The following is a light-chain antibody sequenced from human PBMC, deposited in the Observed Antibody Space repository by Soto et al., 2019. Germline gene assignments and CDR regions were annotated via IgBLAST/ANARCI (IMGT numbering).Light chain of an antibody. CDR2: EVS. J-gene: IGLJ2*01. V-gene: IGLV2-14*01. CDR1: SSDVGDYDF. Sequence: QSALTRPASVSGSPGQSITISCTGSSSDVGDYDFVSWYQQHPGKAPKLIIYEVSDRPSGVSNRFSGSKSGNTASLTISGLQAEDDAHYYCSSFTSTSTLVVFGGGTKVTVL. CDR3: SSFTSTSTLVV.